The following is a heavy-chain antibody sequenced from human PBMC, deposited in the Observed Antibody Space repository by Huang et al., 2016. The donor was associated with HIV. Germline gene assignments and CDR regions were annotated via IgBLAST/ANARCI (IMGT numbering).Heavy chain of an antibody. D-gene: IGHD2-2*01. CDR2: INTSTGDP. CDR1: GYTFTNYA. Sequence: VQLVQSESELKKPGASVKVSCKASGYTFTNYAMSWVRQAPGQGLEWMGWINTSTGDPTYDQGFTGRFVFPLDTSVSTAYLQINSLKADDTAVYYCARIYCSATRCYGFDYWGQGTLVTVSS. V-gene: IGHV7-4-1*02. J-gene: IGHJ4*02. CDR3: ARIYCSATRCYGFDY.